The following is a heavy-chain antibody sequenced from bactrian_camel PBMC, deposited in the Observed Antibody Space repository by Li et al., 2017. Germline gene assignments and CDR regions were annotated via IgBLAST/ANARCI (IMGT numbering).Heavy chain of an antibody. CDR3: AAMIYGMMTPDQARDVDVDSPATCRPFGY. Sequence: HVQLVESGGGSVQAGGSLRLSCAASGDAVNSYCMTWLRQAPGKEREGVAAIDSDGSTTYADSVKGRFTIFKDNAENTLYLQMNNLQPEDTGRYYCAAMIYGMMTPDQARDVDVDSPATCRPFGYWGQGTQVTVS. CDR2: IDSDGST. D-gene: IGHD5*01. V-gene: IGHV3S26*01. CDR1: GDAVNSYC. J-gene: IGHJ6*01.